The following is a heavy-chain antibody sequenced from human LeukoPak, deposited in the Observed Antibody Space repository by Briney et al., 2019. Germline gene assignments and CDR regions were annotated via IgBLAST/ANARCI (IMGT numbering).Heavy chain of an antibody. CDR3: ARGGYYYDSSGQY. CDR2: INSDGSST. D-gene: IGHD3-22*01. Sequence: GGSLRLSCAASGFTFSNSWMHWVRQAPGKGLVWVSRINSDGSSTSYADSVKGRFTISRDNAKNTLYLQMNSLRAEDTAVYYCARGGYYYDSSGQYWGQGTLVTVSS. V-gene: IGHV3-74*01. CDR1: GFTFSNSW. J-gene: IGHJ4*02.